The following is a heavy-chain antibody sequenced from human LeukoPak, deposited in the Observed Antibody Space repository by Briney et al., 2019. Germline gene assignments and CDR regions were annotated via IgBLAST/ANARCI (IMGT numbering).Heavy chain of an antibody. V-gene: IGHV3-53*01. CDR3: ARDRVPKPNYYYYGMDV. CDR1: GFTFSSYA. CDR2: IYSGGST. J-gene: IGHJ6*02. Sequence: GGSLRLSCAASGFTFSSYAMSWVRQAPGKGLEWVSVIYSGGSTYYADSVKGRFTISRDNSKNTLYLQMNSLRAEDTAVYYCARDRVPKPNYYYYGMDVWGQGTTVTVSS.